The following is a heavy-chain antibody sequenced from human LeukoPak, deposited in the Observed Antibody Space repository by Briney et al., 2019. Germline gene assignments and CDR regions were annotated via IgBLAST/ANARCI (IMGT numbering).Heavy chain of an antibody. V-gene: IGHV1-2*02. Sequence: GASVKVSCKASGYTFTGYYMHWVRQAPGQGLEWMGWINPNSGGTNYAQKFQGRVTMTRDTSISTAYMELSSLRSDDTAVYYCASPGVLTGYPLASWGQGTLVTVSS. CDR2: INPNSGGT. D-gene: IGHD3-9*01. J-gene: IGHJ5*02. CDR3: ASPGVLTGYPLAS. CDR1: GYTFTGYY.